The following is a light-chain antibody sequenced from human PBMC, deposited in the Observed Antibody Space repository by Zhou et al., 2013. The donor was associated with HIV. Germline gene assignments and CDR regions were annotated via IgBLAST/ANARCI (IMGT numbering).Light chain of an antibody. J-gene: IGKJ3*01. Sequence: DIQVTQSPSTLSASVGGKVTISCRTSHNVHTWLAWYQQKVGGPPKLLISQASSLETGVPPRFSGSGSGTEFTLTISSLQPDDFATYYCQQCDTYPSTFGPGTKVDV. CDR1: HNVHTW. CDR2: QAS. V-gene: IGKV1-5*03. CDR3: QQCDTYPST.